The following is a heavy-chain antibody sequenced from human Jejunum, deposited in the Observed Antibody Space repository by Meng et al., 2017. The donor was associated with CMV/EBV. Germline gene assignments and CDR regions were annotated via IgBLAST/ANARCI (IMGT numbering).Heavy chain of an antibody. D-gene: IGHD1-14*01. CDR1: EFPFNNYW. CDR2: INQDGSEK. V-gene: IGHV3-7*01. Sequence: CGGSEFPFNNYWMNWLRQAPGKGLEWVANINQDGSEKYYVDSVKGRFTISRDNAKNSLYLQMNSLRAEDTAVYYCARDHRGRPHDYWGQGTLVTVSS. J-gene: IGHJ4*02. CDR3: ARDHRGRPHDY.